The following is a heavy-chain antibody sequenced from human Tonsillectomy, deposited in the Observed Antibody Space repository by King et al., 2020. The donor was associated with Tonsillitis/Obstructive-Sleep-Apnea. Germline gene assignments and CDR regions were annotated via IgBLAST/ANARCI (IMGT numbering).Heavy chain of an antibody. CDR2: IKSKRDGGTT. CDR1: GFTFTSAW. D-gene: IGHD3-10*01. CDR3: TTDPRD. V-gene: IGHV3-15*01. Sequence: VQLVESGGGLVKPGGSLRLSCAASGFTFTSAWMSWVRQAPGKGLEWVGRIKSKRDGGTTDYVAHGRGRVTISRDDSKNKVNLQRDSLKTEDTAVYYCTTDPRDWGQGTLVTVSS. J-gene: IGHJ4*02.